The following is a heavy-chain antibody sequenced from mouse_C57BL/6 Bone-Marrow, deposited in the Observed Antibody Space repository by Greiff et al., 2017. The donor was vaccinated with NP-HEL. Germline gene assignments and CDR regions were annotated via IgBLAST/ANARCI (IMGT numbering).Heavy chain of an antibody. CDR2: IYPGSGST. D-gene: IGHD1-1*01. V-gene: IGHV1-55*01. Sequence: QVQLKQPGAELVKPGASVKMSCKASGYTFTSYWITWVKQRPGQGLEWIGDIYPGSGSTNYNEKFKSKATLTVDTSSSTAYMQLSSLTSEDSAVYYCARGLLRPVERNYWGQGTTLTVSS. CDR1: GYTFTSYW. CDR3: ARGLLRPVERNY. J-gene: IGHJ2*01.